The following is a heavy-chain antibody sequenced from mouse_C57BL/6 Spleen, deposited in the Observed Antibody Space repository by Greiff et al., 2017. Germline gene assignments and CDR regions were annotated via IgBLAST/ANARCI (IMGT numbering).Heavy chain of an antibody. J-gene: IGHJ4*01. CDR1: GYTFTSYW. CDR2: IHPNSGST. V-gene: IGHV1-64*01. D-gene: IGHD2-4*01. CDR3: ARESDYAFHYYAMDY. Sequence: VQLQQPGAELVKPGASVKLSCKASGYTFTSYWMHWVKQRPGQGLEWIGMIHPNSGSTNYNEKFKSKATLTVDKSSSTAYMQLSSLTSEDSAVYYCARESDYAFHYYAMDYWGQGTSVTVSS.